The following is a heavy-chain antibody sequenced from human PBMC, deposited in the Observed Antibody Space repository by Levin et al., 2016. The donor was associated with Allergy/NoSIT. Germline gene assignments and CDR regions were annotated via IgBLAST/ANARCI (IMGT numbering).Heavy chain of an antibody. V-gene: IGHV3-30*04. CDR2: ISSDGSNN. D-gene: IGHD2-2*02. J-gene: IGHJ4*02. CDR3: ATGRDCSSTSCYREFDC. CDR1: GFTFSSYA. Sequence: GGSLRLSCAASGFTFSSYAMHWVRQAPGKGLEWVALISSDGSNNYYADSLKGRFSISRDNSKNTLYLQMNSLRPEDTAVYYCATGRDCSSTSCYREFDCWGQGTLVTVSS.